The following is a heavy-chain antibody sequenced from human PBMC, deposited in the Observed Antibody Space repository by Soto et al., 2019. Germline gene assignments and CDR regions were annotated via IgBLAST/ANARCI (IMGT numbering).Heavy chain of an antibody. D-gene: IGHD6-13*01. CDR3: ARGYPLWTAAGDY. CDR1: GFTFSSYS. J-gene: IGHJ4*02. V-gene: IGHV3-48*01. CDR2: ISSSSSTI. Sequence: EVQLVESGGGLVQPGGSLRLSCAASGFTFSSYSMNWVRQAPGKGLEWVSYISSSSSTIYYADSVKGRFTISRDNAKNSLYLQMNSLRAEDTAVYYCARGYPLWTAAGDYWGQGTLVTVSS.